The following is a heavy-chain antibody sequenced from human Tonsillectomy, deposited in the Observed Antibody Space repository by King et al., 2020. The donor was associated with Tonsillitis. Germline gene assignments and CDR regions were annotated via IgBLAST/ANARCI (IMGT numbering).Heavy chain of an antibody. V-gene: IGHV3-23*03. CDR3: VKGLHYFDS. CDR2: IYSSVIRT. Sequence: LQLVQSGGGLVQPGGSLKLSCAASGFTFGDYAMNWVRQAPGQGLEWVAVIYSSVIRTDYTDSVMGRFSISRDNSKNTLDLQMNSLTVEDTAVYYCVKGLHYFDSWGLGTLVTVSS. CDR1: GFTFGDYA. J-gene: IGHJ4*02. D-gene: IGHD2-15*01.